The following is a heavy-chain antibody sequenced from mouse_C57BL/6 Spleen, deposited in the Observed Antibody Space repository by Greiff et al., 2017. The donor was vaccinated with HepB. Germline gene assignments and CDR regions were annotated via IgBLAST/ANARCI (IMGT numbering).Heavy chain of an antibody. D-gene: IGHD1-1*01. CDR3: ERGRDYYGSSEHWYFDV. CDR1: GFTFSSYS. V-gene: IGHV5-4*03. J-gene: IGHJ1*03. CDR2: ISDGGSYT. Sequence: EVKVVESGGGLVKPGGSLKLSCAASGFTFSSYSMSWVRQTPEKRLAWVATISDGGSYTYYPDNGKVRITISRDNAKNNLYLQMSQLKAEDTDMYYCERGRDYYGSSEHWYFDVWGTGTTVTVSS.